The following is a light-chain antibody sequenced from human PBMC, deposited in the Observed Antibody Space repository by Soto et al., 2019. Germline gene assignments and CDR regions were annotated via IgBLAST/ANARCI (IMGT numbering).Light chain of an antibody. J-gene: IGKJ1*01. CDR1: QSVSSDY. V-gene: IGKV3-20*01. CDR3: QQYHTSRT. CDR2: GAS. Sequence: EIVLTHSPGTLSLSPGEGATLSCRASQSVSSDYLAWYQKKPGQAPRLLIYGASSRATGIPDRFSGSGSGTDFTLTISRLEPEDSAVYYCQQYHTSRTFGQGTKVDNK.